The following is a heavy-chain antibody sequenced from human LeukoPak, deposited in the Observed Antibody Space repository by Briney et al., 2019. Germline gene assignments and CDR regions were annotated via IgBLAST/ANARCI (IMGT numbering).Heavy chain of an antibody. J-gene: IGHJ4*02. D-gene: IGHD3-10*01. CDR1: GFTFSTYG. Sequence: PGGSLRLSCAASGFTFSTYGMNWVRQAPGKGLEWVSHISSSSGTINYADSVRGRFTISRDNAKNSLYLQMSSLRAEDTAVYYCVRHGLSGTFGDWGQGTLVTVSS. CDR3: VRHGLSGTFGD. V-gene: IGHV3-48*01. CDR2: ISSSSGTI.